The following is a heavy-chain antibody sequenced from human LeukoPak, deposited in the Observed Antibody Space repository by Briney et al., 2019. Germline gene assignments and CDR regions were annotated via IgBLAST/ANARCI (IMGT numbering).Heavy chain of an antibody. D-gene: IGHD3-16*02. CDR2: INHSGST. V-gene: IGHV4-34*01. Sequence: SETLSLTCAVYGGSFSGYYWSWIRQPPGKGLEWIGEINHSGSTNYNPSLKSRVTISVDTSKNQFSLKLSSMTAADTAVYYCARITFGGVISIWGQGTMVTVSS. J-gene: IGHJ3*02. CDR1: GGSFSGYY. CDR3: ARITFGGVISI.